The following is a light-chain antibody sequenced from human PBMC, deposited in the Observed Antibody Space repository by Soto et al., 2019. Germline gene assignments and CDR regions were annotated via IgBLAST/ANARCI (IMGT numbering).Light chain of an antibody. CDR3: QHYNSYSEA. J-gene: IGKJ1*01. V-gene: IGKV1-5*03. CDR1: QTISSW. CDR2: KAS. Sequence: EIQMTQSPSTLSGSVGDRVTITCRGSQTISSWLAWYQQKPGKAPKLLIYKASTLKSGVPSRFSGTGSGTEFTLTISSLQHDDFATYYCQHYNSYSEAFGQGTNVDIK.